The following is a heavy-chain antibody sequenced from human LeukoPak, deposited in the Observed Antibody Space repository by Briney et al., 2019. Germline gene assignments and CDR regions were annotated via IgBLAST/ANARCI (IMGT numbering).Heavy chain of an antibody. J-gene: IGHJ4*02. CDR2: ISAYNGNT. CDR3: ARSPWVVNGSSWYSAFDY. CDR1: GYTFTSYG. D-gene: IGHD6-13*01. Sequence: GASVKVSCKASGYTFTSYGISWVRQALGQGLEWMGWISAYNGNTNYAQKLQGRVTMTTDTSTSTAYMELRSLRSDDTAVYYCARSPWVVNGSSWYSAFDYWGQGTLVTVSS. V-gene: IGHV1-18*01.